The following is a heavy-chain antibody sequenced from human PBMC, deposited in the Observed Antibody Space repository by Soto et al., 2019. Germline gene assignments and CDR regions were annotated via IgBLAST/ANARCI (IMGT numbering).Heavy chain of an antibody. CDR1: GGPISSGGYY. CDR2: IFYSGAT. D-gene: IGHD4-17*01. J-gene: IGHJ5*02. CDR3: ARVQPYDYGANSGWFDP. V-gene: IGHV4-31*03. Sequence: QVQLQESGPGLVTPSQALSLTCSVSGGPISSGGYYWSWIRQHPGKGLEWIGYIFYSGATYYNPSLKSRSFISVDTSKNQYYLRLSSVTAADTAVYYCARVQPYDYGANSGWFDPWGQGTLVTVSA.